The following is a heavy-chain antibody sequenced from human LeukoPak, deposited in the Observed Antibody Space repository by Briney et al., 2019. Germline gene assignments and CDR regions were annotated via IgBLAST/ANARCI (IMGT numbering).Heavy chain of an antibody. CDR1: GGSISSGDYY. D-gene: IGHD3-22*01. CDR2: IYYSGST. J-gene: IGHJ1*01. CDR3: ARGEPEDSSGYPTEYFQH. V-gene: IGHV4-30-4*01. Sequence: SETLSLTCTVSGGSISSGDYYWSWIRQPPGKGLEWIGYIYYSGSTYYNPSLKSRVTISVDTSKNQFTLKLSSVTAADTAVYYCARGEPEDSSGYPTEYFQHWGQGTLVTVSS.